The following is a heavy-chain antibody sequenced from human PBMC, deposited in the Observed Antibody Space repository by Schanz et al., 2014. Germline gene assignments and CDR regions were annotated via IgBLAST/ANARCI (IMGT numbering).Heavy chain of an antibody. J-gene: IGHJ3*02. CDR1: GFTFSSYA. Sequence: EVQLLESGGGLVQPGGSLRLSCAASGFTFSSYAMGWVRQARGKGLEWVALVSSDGNNDYYTDSVKGRFTISRDNSKNTLYLQMNSLRAEDTAVYYCAKGRFGELSAFDIWGQGTMVTVSS. CDR3: AKGRFGELSAFDI. D-gene: IGHD3-10*01. CDR2: VSSDGNND. V-gene: IGHV3-23*03.